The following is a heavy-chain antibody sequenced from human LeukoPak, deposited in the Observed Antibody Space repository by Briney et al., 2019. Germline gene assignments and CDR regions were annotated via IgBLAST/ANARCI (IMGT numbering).Heavy chain of an antibody. CDR2: IIPIFGTA. J-gene: IGHJ3*02. CDR3: ARDTSYYYDSSGSDAFDI. V-gene: IGHV1-69*13. D-gene: IGHD3-22*01. Sequence: HWASVKVSCKASGYTFTSYGISWVRQAPGQGLEWMGGIIPIFGTANYAQKFQGRVTITADESTSTAYMELSSLRSEDTAVYYCARDTSYYYDSSGSDAFDIWGQGTMVTVSS. CDR1: GYTFTSYG.